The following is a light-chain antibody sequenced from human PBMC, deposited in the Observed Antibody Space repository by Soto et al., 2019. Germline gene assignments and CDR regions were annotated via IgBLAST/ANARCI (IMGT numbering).Light chain of an antibody. V-gene: IGLV2-14*01. CDR2: EVS. Sequence: QSALNQPASVAGSPGQSITISCTGTSSDFGTYNYVSWHQQHPGKAPKLMIYEVSHRPSGVSNRFSGSKSGNTAALTISGLQAEDEADYYCTSYTRSNTLLFGGGTKLTVL. J-gene: IGLJ2*01. CDR1: SSDFGTYNY. CDR3: TSYTRSNTLL.